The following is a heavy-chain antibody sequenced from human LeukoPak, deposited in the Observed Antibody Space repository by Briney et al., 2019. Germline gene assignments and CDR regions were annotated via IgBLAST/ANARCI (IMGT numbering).Heavy chain of an antibody. V-gene: IGHV3-21*01. CDR2: ISSSSSYI. J-gene: IGHJ4*02. D-gene: IGHD1-1*01. Sequence: GGSLRLSCAASGFTSSNYAMNWVRQAPGKGLEWVSSISSSSSYIYYADSVKGRFTISRDNAKNSLYLQMNSLRAEDTAVYYCARGYIGWNDLLTDFDYWGQGTLVTVSS. CDR3: ARGYIGWNDLLTDFDY. CDR1: GFTSSNYA.